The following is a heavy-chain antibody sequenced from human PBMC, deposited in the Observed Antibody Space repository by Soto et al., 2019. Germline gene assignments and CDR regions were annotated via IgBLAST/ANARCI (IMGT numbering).Heavy chain of an antibody. D-gene: IGHD5-18*01. J-gene: IGHJ4*02. Sequence: PGGTLRLTCAASGFTVSSIKWSWVRQAPGKGLELVPVSYRSGETYYTASVRGRFTFSIDNSKNPLSLQLNTMRAADTAVYYCASHTASAPYYLDDWGLGTLVTVSS. V-gene: IGHV3-53*01. CDR2: SYRSGET. CDR1: GFTVSSIK. CDR3: ASHTASAPYYLDD.